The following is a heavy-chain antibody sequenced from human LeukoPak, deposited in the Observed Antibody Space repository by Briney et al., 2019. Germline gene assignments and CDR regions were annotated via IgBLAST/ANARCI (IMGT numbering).Heavy chain of an antibody. V-gene: IGHV3-30-3*01. CDR2: ISYDGSNK. J-gene: IGHJ6*02. D-gene: IGHD2-2*01. CDR3: ARVPSWRYYGMDV. Sequence: GGSLRLSCAASGFTVSSNYMSWVRQAPGKGLEWVAVISYDGSNKYYADSVKGRFTISRDNSKNTLYLQMNSLRAGDTAVYYCARVPSWRYYGMDVWGQGTTVTVSS. CDR1: GFTVSSNY.